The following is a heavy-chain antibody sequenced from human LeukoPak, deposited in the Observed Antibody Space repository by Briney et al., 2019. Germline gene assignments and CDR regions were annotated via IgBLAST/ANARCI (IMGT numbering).Heavy chain of an antibody. D-gene: IGHD5-12*01. CDR3: AKDNELGTVDIVATIFDY. V-gene: IGHV3-23*01. Sequence: GGSLRLSCAASGFTFSSYAMSWVRQAPGKGLEWVSAISGSGGSTYYADSVKGRFTISRDNSKNTLYPQMNSLRAEDTAVYYCAKDNELGTVDIVATIFDYWGQGTLVTVSS. J-gene: IGHJ4*02. CDR2: ISGSGGST. CDR1: GFTFSSYA.